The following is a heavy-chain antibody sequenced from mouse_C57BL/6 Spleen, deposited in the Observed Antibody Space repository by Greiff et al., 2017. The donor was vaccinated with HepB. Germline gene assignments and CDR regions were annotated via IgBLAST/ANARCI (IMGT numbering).Heavy chain of an antibody. CDR1: GFTFSDYG. CDR3: ARDLYYGYDEAY. J-gene: IGHJ3*01. CDR2: ISSGSSTI. V-gene: IGHV5-17*01. Sequence: EVMLVESGGGLVKPGGSLKLSCAASGFTFSDYGMHWVRQAPEKGLEWVAYISSGSSTIYYADTVKGRFTISRDNAKNTLFLQRTSLRSEDTAMCYCARDLYYGYDEAYWGQGTLVTVSA. D-gene: IGHD2-2*01.